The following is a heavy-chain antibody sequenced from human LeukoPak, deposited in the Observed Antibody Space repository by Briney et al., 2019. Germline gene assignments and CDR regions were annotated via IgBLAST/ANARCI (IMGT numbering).Heavy chain of an antibody. CDR2: ISTNGGGT. CDR3: ARYCNGVTCYSGYDY. J-gene: IGHJ4*02. V-gene: IGHV3-64*01. Sequence: GGPLRLSCAASGFTFSSYAMHWVRQTPGKGLEYVSAISTNGGGTYYANSVKARFTISRDNSKNTLYLQMGSLRAEDMAVYYCARYCNGVTCYSGYDYWGQGTLVTVSS. D-gene: IGHD2-15*01. CDR1: GFTFSSYA.